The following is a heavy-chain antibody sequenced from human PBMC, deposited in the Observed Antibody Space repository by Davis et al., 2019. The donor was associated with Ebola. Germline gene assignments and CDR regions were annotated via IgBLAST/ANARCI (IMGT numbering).Heavy chain of an antibody. CDR2: INHSGST. V-gene: IGHV4-34*01. CDR1: GGSFSGYY. Sequence: GSLRLSCAVYGGSFSGYYWSWIRQPPGKGLEWIGEINHSGSTNYNPSLKSRVTISVDTSKNQFSLKLSSVTAADTAVYYCARGNHYCSSTSCYSSWFDPWGQGTLVTVSS. CDR3: ARGNHYCSSTSCYSSWFDP. J-gene: IGHJ5*02. D-gene: IGHD2-2*01.